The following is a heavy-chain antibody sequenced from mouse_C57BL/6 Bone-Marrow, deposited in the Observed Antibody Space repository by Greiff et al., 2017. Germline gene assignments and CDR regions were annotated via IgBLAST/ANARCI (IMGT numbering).Heavy chain of an antibody. Sequence: EVKLQQSGPELVKPGASVKISCKASGYTFTDYYMNWVKQSHGKSLEWIGDINPNNGGTSYNQKFKGKATLTVDKSSSTAYMELRSLTSEDSAVYYCASNYGSSYVGYWGQGTTLTVSS. CDR3: ASNYGSSYVGY. V-gene: IGHV1-26*01. CDR2: INPNNGGT. CDR1: GYTFTDYY. D-gene: IGHD1-1*01. J-gene: IGHJ2*01.